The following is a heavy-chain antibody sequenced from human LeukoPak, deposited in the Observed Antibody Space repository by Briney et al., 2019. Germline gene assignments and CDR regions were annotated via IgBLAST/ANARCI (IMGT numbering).Heavy chain of an antibody. CDR3: AKDSDYGGNSALLVY. CDR2: ISYDGSNK. Sequence: GGSLRLSCAASGLTFSSYGMHWVRQAPGKGLEWVAVISYDGSNKYYADSVKGRFTISRDNSKNTLYLQMNSLRAEDTAVYYCAKDSDYGGNSALLVYWGQGTLVTVSS. V-gene: IGHV3-30*18. D-gene: IGHD4-23*01. CDR1: GLTFSSYG. J-gene: IGHJ4*02.